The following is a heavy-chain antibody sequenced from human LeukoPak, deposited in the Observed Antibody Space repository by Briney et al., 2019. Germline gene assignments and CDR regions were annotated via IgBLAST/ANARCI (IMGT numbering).Heavy chain of an antibody. V-gene: IGHV3-21*01. CDR3: AKDWDDYYGSGSYFDY. D-gene: IGHD3-10*01. CDR2: ISSSSSYI. J-gene: IGHJ4*02. CDR1: GFIFSSYS. Sequence: GGSLRLSCAASGFIFSSYSMNWVRQAPGKGLEWVSSISSSSSYIYYADSVKGRFTISRDNAKDSLYLQMNSLRAEDTAVYYCAKDWDDYYGSGSYFDYWGQGTLVTVSS.